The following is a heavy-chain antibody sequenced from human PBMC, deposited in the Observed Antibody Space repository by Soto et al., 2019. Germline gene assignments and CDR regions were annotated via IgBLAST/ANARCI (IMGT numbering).Heavy chain of an antibody. CDR1: GFTFTSYA. D-gene: IGHD3-22*01. CDR2: ISYDRSNK. Sequence: GGSLRLSCAASGFTFTSYAMHWVRQAPGKGLEWVAVISYDRSNKYYADPVKGRFIISRDDSKSMVYLQMNSLKTEDTAVYYCTTDSYFTLKLVRFDYWGLGTLVTVSS. CDR3: TTDSYFTLKLVRFDY. V-gene: IGHV3-30-3*01. J-gene: IGHJ4*01.